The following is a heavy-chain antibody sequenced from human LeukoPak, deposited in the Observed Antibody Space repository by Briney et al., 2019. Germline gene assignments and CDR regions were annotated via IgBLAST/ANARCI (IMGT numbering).Heavy chain of an antibody. D-gene: IGHD6-13*01. CDR2: IYYSGST. V-gene: IGHV4-30-4*01. CDR1: CGSISSGDYS. Sequence: SQTLSLTCTVSCGSISSGDYSWSWIRQPPGKGLEWIGYIYYSGSTYYNPSLKSRVTISVDTSKNQFSLKLSSVTAADTAVYYCARAAAGPAYFDYWGQGTLVTVSS. J-gene: IGHJ4*02. CDR3: ARAAAGPAYFDY.